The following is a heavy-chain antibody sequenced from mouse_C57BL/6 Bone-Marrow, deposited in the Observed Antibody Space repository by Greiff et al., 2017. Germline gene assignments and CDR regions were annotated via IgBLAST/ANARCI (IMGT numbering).Heavy chain of an antibody. V-gene: IGHV6-3*01. D-gene: IGHD1-1*01. CDR2: IRLKSDNYAT. J-gene: IGHJ3*01. CDR3: RYGSQFAY. CDR1: GFTFSNYW. Sequence: EVQLQESGGGLVQPGGSMKLSCVASGFTFSNYWMNWVRQSPEKGLEWVAQIRLKSDNYATHYAESVKGRFTISRDDSKSSVYLQMNNLRAEDTGIYYCRYGSQFAYWGQGTLVTVSA.